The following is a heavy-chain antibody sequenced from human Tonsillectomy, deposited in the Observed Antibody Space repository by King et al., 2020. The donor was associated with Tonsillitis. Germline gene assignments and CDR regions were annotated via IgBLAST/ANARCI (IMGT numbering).Heavy chain of an antibody. V-gene: IGHV3-33*08. D-gene: IGHD6-13*01. J-gene: IGHJ4*02. CDR1: GFTFSSYG. CDR2: IWDAGSNE. CDR3: AGDEGVAALGF. Sequence: VQLVESGGGVVQPGRSLRLSCAASGFTFSSYGMHWVRQAPGKGLEWVAVIWDAGSNEYYADSVKGRFTISRDNSKNTLNLQMDSLRAEDTAVYYCAGDEGVAALGFWGQGTLVTVSS.